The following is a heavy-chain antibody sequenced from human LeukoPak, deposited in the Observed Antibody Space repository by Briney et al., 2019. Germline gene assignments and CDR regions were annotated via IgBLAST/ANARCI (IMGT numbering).Heavy chain of an antibody. CDR3: AKDRLGSSWSNQNY. CDR1: GFTFSSYA. V-gene: IGHV3-23*01. J-gene: IGHJ4*02. D-gene: IGHD6-13*01. CDR2: ISGSGGST. Sequence: GGSLRLSCAASGFTFSSYAMSWVRQAPGKGLEWVSAISGSGGSTYYADSVKGRFTISGDNSKNTLYLQMNSLRAEDTAVYYCAKDRLGSSWSNQNYWGQGTLVTVSS.